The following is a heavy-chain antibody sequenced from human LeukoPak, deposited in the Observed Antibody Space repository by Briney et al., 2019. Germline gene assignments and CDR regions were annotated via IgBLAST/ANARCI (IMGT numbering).Heavy chain of an antibody. CDR2: VYYTGST. D-gene: IGHD3-22*01. J-gene: IGHJ3*02. V-gene: IGHV4-61*05. CDR1: DVSISTKSYY. Sequence: SETLSLTCAVSDVSISTKSYYWGWVRQPPGKGLEWIGNVYYTGSTNYNPSLKSRVTISVDMSKNQFSLKLNSVTAVDTAVYYCARGPSGYSEDAFDIWGQGTMVTVSS. CDR3: ARGPSGYSEDAFDI.